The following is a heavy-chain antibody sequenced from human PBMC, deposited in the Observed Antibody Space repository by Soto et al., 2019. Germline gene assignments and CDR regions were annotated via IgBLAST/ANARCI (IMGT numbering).Heavy chain of an antibody. Sequence: GSLRLSCEASGFTFINCAMSWVRQAPGKGLEWVSGISGTGRSTFYADSVKGRFTISRDNSKNTVYLQMNSLRAEDTAVYYCAKGNASGWYFFDYWGQGTLVTVSS. CDR1: GFTFINCA. J-gene: IGHJ4*02. V-gene: IGHV3-23*01. D-gene: IGHD6-19*01. CDR3: AKGNASGWYFFDY. CDR2: ISGTGRST.